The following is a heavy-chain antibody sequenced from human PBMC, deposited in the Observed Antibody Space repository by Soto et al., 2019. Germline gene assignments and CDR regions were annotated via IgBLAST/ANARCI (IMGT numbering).Heavy chain of an antibody. D-gene: IGHD3-22*01. V-gene: IGHV3-9*01. CDR2: ISWNSGSI. Sequence: GGSLRLSCAASGFTFDDYAMHWVRQAPGKGLEWVSGISWNSGSIGYADSVKGRFTISRDNAKNSLYLQMNSLRAEDTALYYCAKDPRAYYYDSSGYHHFDYWGQGTLVTVSS. CDR3: AKDPRAYYYDSSGYHHFDY. CDR1: GFTFDDYA. J-gene: IGHJ4*02.